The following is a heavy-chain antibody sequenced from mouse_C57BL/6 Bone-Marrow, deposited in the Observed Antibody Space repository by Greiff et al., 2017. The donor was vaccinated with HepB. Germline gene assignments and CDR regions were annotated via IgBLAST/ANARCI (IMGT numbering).Heavy chain of an antibody. CDR3: AKDCYGYDVDYAMDY. CDR2: IDPANGNT. J-gene: IGHJ4*01. V-gene: IGHV14-3*01. Sequence: VQLKESVAELVRPGASVKLSCTASGFNIKNTYMHWVKQRPEQGLEWIGRIDPANGNTKYAPKFQGKATITADTSSNTAYLQLSSLTSEDTAIYYCAKDCYGYDVDYAMDYWGQGTSVTVSS. D-gene: IGHD2-2*01. CDR1: GFNIKNTY.